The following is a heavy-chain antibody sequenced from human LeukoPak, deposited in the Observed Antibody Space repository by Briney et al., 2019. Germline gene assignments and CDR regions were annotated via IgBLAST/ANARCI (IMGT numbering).Heavy chain of an antibody. CDR1: GFTFSSYA. J-gene: IGHJ4*02. D-gene: IGHD3-22*01. CDR3: ARAGDYYDSSGRPYFDY. V-gene: IGHV3-30-3*01. CDR2: ISYDGSNK. Sequence: PGRSLRLSCAASGFTFSSYAMHWVRQAPGKGLEWVAVISYDGSNKYYADSVKGRFTISRDNAKNSLYLQMNSLRAEDTAVYYCARAGDYYDSSGRPYFDYWGQGTLVTVSS.